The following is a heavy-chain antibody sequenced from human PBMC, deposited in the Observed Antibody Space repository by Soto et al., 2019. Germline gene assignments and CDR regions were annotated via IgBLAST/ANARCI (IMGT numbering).Heavy chain of an antibody. CDR2: IVPVFGRP. J-gene: IGHJ4*02. V-gene: IGHV1-69*13. CDR3: AREGSGYNF. Sequence: VKVGCRASGRWARDSGISLVRQAPGQGLEWMGGIVPVFGRPNYSQRFRGRLTITADESTSTGYMELISLRSDDKAVYYCAREGSGYNFSGQGTQVT. CDR1: GRWARDSG. D-gene: IGHD5-12*01.